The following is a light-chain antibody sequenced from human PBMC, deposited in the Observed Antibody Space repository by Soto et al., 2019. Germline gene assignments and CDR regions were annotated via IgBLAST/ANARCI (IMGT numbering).Light chain of an antibody. CDR3: QHYSGYSPWT. CDR1: QSVDSW. V-gene: IGKV1-5*03. Sequence: DIQMTQSPSTLSASVGDRVTITCRASQSVDSWLAWFQQKPGKAPNVLIYKASSLASGVPSRFSGSGFGTEFTLTISSLQPDDFATSYCQHYSGYSPWTFGQGTKVEIK. J-gene: IGKJ1*01. CDR2: KAS.